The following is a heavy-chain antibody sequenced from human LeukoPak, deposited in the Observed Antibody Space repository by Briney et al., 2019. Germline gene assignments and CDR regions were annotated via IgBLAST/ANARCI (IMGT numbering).Heavy chain of an antibody. Sequence: GGSLRLSCAASGFTVSSNYMSWVRQAPGKGLEWVSVIYSGGSTYYADSVKGRFTILRDNSKNTMYLQMNRLRAEDTGVYYCASDLRGYPYGIPGFDYWGQGALVTVFS. CDR2: IYSGGST. CDR3: ASDLRGYPYGIPGFDY. V-gene: IGHV3-53*01. D-gene: IGHD5-18*01. J-gene: IGHJ4*02. CDR1: GFTVSSNY.